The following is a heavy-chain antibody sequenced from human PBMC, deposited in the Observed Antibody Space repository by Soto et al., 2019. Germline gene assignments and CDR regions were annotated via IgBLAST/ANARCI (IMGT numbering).Heavy chain of an antibody. J-gene: IGHJ4*01. V-gene: IGHV3-23*01. CDR3: ARGSTESYPVCRIFDF. CDR2: ITDNGGDA. CDR1: GLTFGSRA. Sequence: HPGGSLRLSCVASGLTFGSRAMSWVRQAPGEGLQWVATITDNGGDAKYADSVRGRFVISRGNSKKTLYLQMTSLTAEDSAMYFCARGSTESYPVCRIFDFWG. D-gene: IGHD2-8*01.